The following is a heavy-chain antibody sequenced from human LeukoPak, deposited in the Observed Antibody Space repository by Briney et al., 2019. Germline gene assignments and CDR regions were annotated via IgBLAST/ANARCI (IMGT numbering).Heavy chain of an antibody. Sequence: PSETLSLTCTVSGGSISSGSYYWSWIRHPAGKGLEWIGRIYTSGSTNYNPSLKSRVTISVDTSKNQFSLKLSSVTAADTAVYYCARNMNAFDIWGQGTMVTVSS. CDR1: GGSISSGSYY. CDR3: ARNMNAFDI. CDR2: IYTSGST. V-gene: IGHV4-61*02. J-gene: IGHJ3*02.